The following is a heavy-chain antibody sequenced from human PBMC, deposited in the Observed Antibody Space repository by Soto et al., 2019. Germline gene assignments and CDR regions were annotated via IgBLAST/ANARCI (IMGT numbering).Heavy chain of an antibody. J-gene: IGHJ2*01. Sequence: QVQLVQSGAEVKKPGSSVKVSCKASGGTFSSYAISWVRQAPGQGLEWMGGIIPIFGTANYAQKFQGRVTITAGGSTSTAYMELSSLRSEDTAVYYCARENRFFGVETEHWYFELWGRGTLVTVSS. V-gene: IGHV1-69*12. CDR2: IIPIFGTA. CDR3: ARENRFFGVETEHWYFEL. CDR1: GGTFSSYA. D-gene: IGHD3-3*01.